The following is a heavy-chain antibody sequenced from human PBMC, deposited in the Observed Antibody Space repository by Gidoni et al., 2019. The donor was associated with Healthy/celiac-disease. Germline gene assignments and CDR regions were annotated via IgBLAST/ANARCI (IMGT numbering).Heavy chain of an antibody. CDR2: IDPSDSYT. V-gene: IGHV5-10-1*03. J-gene: IGHJ3*02. CDR1: GYSFTSYW. D-gene: IGHD6-19*01. CDR3: ARRAYSSGWYTDDAFDI. Sequence: EVQLVQSGAEVKKPGESLRISCQGSGYSFTSYWISWVRQMPGKGLEWMGRIDPSDSYTNYSPSFQGHFTISADKSISTAYLQWSSLKASDTAMYYCARRAYSSGWYTDDAFDIWGQGTMVTVSS.